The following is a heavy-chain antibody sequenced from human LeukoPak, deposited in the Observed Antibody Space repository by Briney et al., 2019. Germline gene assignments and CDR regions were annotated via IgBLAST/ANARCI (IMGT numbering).Heavy chain of an antibody. CDR3: AKEFHRVHDAFDA. J-gene: IGHJ3*01. Sequence: GRSLSLSCAASGFAFSSESMHWVRQAPGKGLEWVGVITYDGSKKASADSVKGRFTISRDNSKSTLFRQMNSLTTEDTAVYYCAKEFHRVHDAFDAWGHGTMVTVSS. V-gene: IGHV3-30*18. D-gene: IGHD3-10*01. CDR2: ITYDGSKK. CDR1: GFAFSSES.